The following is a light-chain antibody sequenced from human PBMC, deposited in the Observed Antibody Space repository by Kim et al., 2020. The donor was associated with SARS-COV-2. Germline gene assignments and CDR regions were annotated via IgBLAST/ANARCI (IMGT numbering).Light chain of an antibody. Sequence: AWVGDRVTITCRASQSISSWLAWYQQKPGKAPKLLIYKASSLESGVPSRFSGSGSGTEFTLTISSLQPDDFATYYCQQYNSWYTFGQGTKLEI. CDR1: QSISSW. CDR3: QQYNSWYT. J-gene: IGKJ2*01. CDR2: KAS. V-gene: IGKV1-5*03.